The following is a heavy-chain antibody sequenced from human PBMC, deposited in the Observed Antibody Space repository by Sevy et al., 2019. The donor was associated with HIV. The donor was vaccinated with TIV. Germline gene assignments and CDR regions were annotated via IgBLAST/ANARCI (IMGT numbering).Heavy chain of an antibody. V-gene: IGHV1-69*13. J-gene: IGHJ4*02. CDR3: ARTYYDSSGYLEPNFDY. Sequence: ASVKVSCKASGGTFSSYAMSWVRQAPGQGLEWMGGIIPIFGTANYAQKFQGRVTITADESTSTAYMELSSLRSEDTAVYYCARTYYDSSGYLEPNFDYWGQGTLVTVSS. CDR2: IIPIFGTA. CDR1: GGTFSSYA. D-gene: IGHD3-22*01.